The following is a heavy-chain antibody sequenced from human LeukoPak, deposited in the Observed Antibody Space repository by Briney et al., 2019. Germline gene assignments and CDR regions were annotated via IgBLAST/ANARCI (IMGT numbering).Heavy chain of an antibody. D-gene: IGHD6-13*01. J-gene: IGHJ4*02. Sequence: QPGRSLRLSCAASGFTFNTYTMHWVRQAPGRGLEWVAVTSYDGSNKYYADSVKGRFTISRDNSKNTLYLQMNSLRADDTAVYYCARADSSSWHNFDYWGQGTLVTVSS. CDR1: GFTFNTYT. V-gene: IGHV3-30-3*01. CDR3: ARADSSSWHNFDY. CDR2: TSYDGSNK.